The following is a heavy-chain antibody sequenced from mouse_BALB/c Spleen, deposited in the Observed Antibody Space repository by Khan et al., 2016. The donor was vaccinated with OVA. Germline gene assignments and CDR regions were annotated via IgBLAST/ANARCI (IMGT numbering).Heavy chain of an antibody. J-gene: IGHJ3*01. Sequence: EVELVESGGDLVKPGGSLKLSCAASGFTFSTYGMSWVRQTPGKRLEWVATVSTGGGYTYYPDSVKGRFTISRDNAKNTLYLQMSSLNAEDTAMFYCARLSYYYDSEGFAYWGQGTLVTVSA. CDR3: ARLSYYYDSEGFAY. CDR1: GFTFSTYG. CDR2: VSTGGGYT. V-gene: IGHV5-6*01. D-gene: IGHD1-1*01.